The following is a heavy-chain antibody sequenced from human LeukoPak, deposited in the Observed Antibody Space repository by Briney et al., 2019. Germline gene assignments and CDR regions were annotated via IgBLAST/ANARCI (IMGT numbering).Heavy chain of an antibody. CDR3: ARVGEYCSSTSCYGYYYGVDV. D-gene: IGHD2-2*01. V-gene: IGHV4-4*07. J-gene: IGHJ6*02. CDR2: IYTSGST. CDR1: GGSISSYY. Sequence: SETLSLTCTVSGGSISSYYWSWIRQPAGKGLEWIGRIYTSGSTNYNPSLKSRVTMSVDTSKNQFSLKLSSVTAADTAVYYCARVGEYCSSTSCYGYYYGVDVWGQGTTVTVSS.